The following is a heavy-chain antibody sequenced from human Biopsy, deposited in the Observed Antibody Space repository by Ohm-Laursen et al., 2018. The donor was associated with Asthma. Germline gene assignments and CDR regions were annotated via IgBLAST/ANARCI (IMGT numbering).Heavy chain of an antibody. J-gene: IGHJ4*02. CDR2: FTFDGSTQ. Sequence: SLRLSCAASGTHFGSYNMHWARQVPGKGLEWVAVFTFDGSTQHYGDSVKGRFTISRDNSKNMLFLQMNSLRAEDTAVYYCAKGYYYDSSGFDYWGQGTLVTVSS. V-gene: IGHV3-30-3*01. D-gene: IGHD3-22*01. CDR1: GTHFGSYN. CDR3: AKGYYYDSSGFDY.